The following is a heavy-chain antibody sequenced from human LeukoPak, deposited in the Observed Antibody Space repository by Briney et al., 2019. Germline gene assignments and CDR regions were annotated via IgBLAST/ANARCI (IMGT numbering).Heavy chain of an antibody. Sequence: PSETLSLTCTVSGYSISSGYYWGWIRQPPGKGLEWIGSIYHSGSTYYNPSLKSRVTISVDTSKNQFSLKLSSVTAADTAVYYCARDRLLLWFGEFGYFDYWGQGTLVTVSS. D-gene: IGHD3-10*01. CDR2: IYHSGST. V-gene: IGHV4-38-2*02. CDR1: GYSISSGYY. CDR3: ARDRLLLWFGEFGYFDY. J-gene: IGHJ4*02.